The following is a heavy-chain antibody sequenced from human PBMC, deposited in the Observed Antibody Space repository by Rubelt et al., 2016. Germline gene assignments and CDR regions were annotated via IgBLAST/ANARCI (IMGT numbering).Heavy chain of an antibody. Sequence: EVQLLESGGGLVQPGGSLRLSCAASGFTFSSYAMSWVRQAPGKGLEWVAHIHQHASEKYYGDPVRGRFTISRDNAKNSMYLQMNSLRAEDTAVYYCATSKAAAGTDWGQGTLVTVSS. V-gene: IGHV3-7*01. J-gene: IGHJ4*02. CDR2: IHQHASEK. CDR1: GFTFSSYA. CDR3: ATSKAAAGTD. D-gene: IGHD6-13*01.